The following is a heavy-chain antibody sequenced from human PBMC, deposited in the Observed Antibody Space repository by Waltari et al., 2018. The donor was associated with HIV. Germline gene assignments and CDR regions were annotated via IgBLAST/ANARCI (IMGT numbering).Heavy chain of an antibody. J-gene: IGHJ4*02. Sequence: QVQLVQSGAEVKKPGASVKVSCKASGYTFTSYYMHWVRQAPGQGLEWMGIINPSGGSTSYAQKFQGRVTMTRDTSTSTVYMELGSLRSEDTAVFYCARGGIVVVTPLYYFDYWGQGTLVTVSS. D-gene: IGHD2-21*02. V-gene: IGHV1-46*03. CDR3: ARGGIVVVTPLYYFDY. CDR1: GYTFTSYY. CDR2: INPSGGST.